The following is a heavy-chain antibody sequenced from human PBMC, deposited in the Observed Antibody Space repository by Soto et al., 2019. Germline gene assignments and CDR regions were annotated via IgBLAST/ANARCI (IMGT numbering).Heavy chain of an antibody. D-gene: IGHD3-10*01. CDR3: AADESSMVRGQYDY. Sequence: SVKVSCKASGFTFTSSAVQWVRQARGQRLEWIGWLVVGSGNTNYAQKFQERVTTTRDMSTSTAYMELSSLRSEDTAVYYCAADESSMVRGQYDYWGQGTLVTVSS. CDR1: GFTFTSSA. V-gene: IGHV1-58*01. CDR2: LVVGSGNT. J-gene: IGHJ4*02.